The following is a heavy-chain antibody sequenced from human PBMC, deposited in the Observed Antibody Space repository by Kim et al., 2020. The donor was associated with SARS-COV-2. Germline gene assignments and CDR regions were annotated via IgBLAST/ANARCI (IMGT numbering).Heavy chain of an antibody. D-gene: IGHD6-13*01. Sequence: GGSLRLSCAASGFTFDDYAMHWVRQAPGKGLEWVSGISWNSGSIGYADSVKGRFTISRDNAKNSLYLQMNSLRAEDTALYYCAKTHIAAAGYYYYGMDVWGQGTTVTVSS. CDR1: GFTFDDYA. V-gene: IGHV3-9*01. CDR2: ISWNSGSI. J-gene: IGHJ6*02. CDR3: AKTHIAAAGYYYYGMDV.